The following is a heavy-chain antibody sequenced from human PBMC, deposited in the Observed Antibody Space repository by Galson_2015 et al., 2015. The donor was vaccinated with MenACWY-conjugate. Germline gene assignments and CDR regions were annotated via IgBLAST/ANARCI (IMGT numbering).Heavy chain of an antibody. D-gene: IGHD3-10*01. CDR2: ISGSGGST. V-gene: IGHV3-23*01. Sequence: SLRLSCAASGFTFSSYAMSWVRQAPGKGLEWVSAISGSGGSTYYADSVKGRFTISRDNSKNTLYLQMNSLRAEDTAVYYCAKGDYYGSGSYKYCFDYWGQGTLVTVSS. CDR1: GFTFSSYA. J-gene: IGHJ4*02. CDR3: AKGDYYGSGSYKYCFDY.